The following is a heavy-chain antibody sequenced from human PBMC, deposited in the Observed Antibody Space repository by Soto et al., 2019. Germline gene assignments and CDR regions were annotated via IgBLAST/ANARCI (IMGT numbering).Heavy chain of an antibody. V-gene: IGHV4-59*01. Sequence: QVKLQESGPGLVKPSETLSLTCTVSGGSISRYYWSWIRQTPETGLECIGYMSYSGSNNNNPSLKSRVNISVDTSKNQFSLRLSSVTAADTAIYYCARAPPVVVGPDYFDYWGQGTLVTVSS. J-gene: IGHJ4*02. CDR3: ARAPPVVVGPDYFDY. CDR2: MSYSGSN. CDR1: GGSISRYY. D-gene: IGHD2-2*01.